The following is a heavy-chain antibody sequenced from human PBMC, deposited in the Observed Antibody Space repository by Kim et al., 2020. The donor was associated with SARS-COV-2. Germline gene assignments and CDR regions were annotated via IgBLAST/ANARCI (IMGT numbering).Heavy chain of an antibody. D-gene: IGHD3-22*01. Sequence: GGSLRLSCAASGFTFSSYSMNWVRQAPGKGLEWVSSISSSSSYIYYADSVKGRFTISRDNAKNSLYLQMNSLRAEDTAVYYCARSPPSMVVVVTPVDYWGQGTLVTVSS. CDR1: GFTFSSYS. V-gene: IGHV3-21*01. CDR2: ISSSSSYI. CDR3: ARSPPSMVVVVTPVDY. J-gene: IGHJ4*02.